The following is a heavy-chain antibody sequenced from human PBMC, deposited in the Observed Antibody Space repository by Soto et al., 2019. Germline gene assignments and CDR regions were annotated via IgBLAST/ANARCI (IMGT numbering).Heavy chain of an antibody. CDR2: ISSTTNYI. V-gene: IGHV3-21*06. CDR1: GFTYTRYS. J-gene: IGHJ4*02. Sequence: GSLRLSCAASGFTYTRYSMNWVRQAPGKGLEWVSSISSTTNYIYYGDSMKGRFTISRDNAKNSLYLEMNSLRAEDTAVYYCARESEDLTSNFDYWGQGTLVTVSS. CDR3: ARESEDLTSNFDY.